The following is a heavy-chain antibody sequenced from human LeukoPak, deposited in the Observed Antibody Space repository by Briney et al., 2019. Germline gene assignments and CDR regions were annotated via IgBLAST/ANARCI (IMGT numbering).Heavy chain of an antibody. V-gene: IGHV4-61*01. Sequence: PSETLSLTCTVSGGSVSSGSYYWSWIRQPPGKGLEWIGYIYYSGSTNYNPSLKSRVTISVDTSKNQFSLKLSSVTAADAAVYYCARDRWEGGGYCSSTSCYTRYYYYGMDVWGQGTTVTVSS. CDR1: GGSVSSGSYY. CDR3: ARDRWEGGGYCSSTSCYTRYYYYGMDV. CDR2: IYYSGST. D-gene: IGHD2-2*02. J-gene: IGHJ6*02.